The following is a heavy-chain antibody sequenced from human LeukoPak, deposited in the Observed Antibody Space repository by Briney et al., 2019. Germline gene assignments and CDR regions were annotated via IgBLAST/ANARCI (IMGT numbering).Heavy chain of an antibody. CDR3: ATPGST. J-gene: IGHJ5*02. D-gene: IGHD4-4*01. Sequence: QAGGSLRLSCTASGLSFRSYAMHWVRQPPGKGLEYVSAISRSGNTSYYATSVKDRFTVSRDNAKKTLFLQMSNLRRDDTAVYFCATPGSTWGQGALVIVSS. CDR1: GLSFRSYA. CDR2: ISRSGNTS. V-gene: IGHV3-64*01.